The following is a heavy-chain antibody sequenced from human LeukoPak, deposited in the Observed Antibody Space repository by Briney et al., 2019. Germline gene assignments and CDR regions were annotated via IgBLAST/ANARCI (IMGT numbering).Heavy chain of an antibody. CDR2: ISGSGGST. J-gene: IGHJ4*02. V-gene: IGHV3-23*01. CDR1: GFTFSSYA. D-gene: IGHD6-19*01. Sequence: GGSLRLSCAASGFTFSSYAMSWVRQAPGKGLEWVSAISGSGGSTYYADSVKGRFTISRDNPKNTLYLQMNSLRAEDTAVYYCAIDSGWGYFDYWGQGTLVTVSS. CDR3: AIDSGWGYFDY.